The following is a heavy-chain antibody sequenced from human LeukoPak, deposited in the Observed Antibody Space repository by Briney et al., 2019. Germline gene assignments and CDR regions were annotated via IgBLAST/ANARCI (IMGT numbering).Heavy chain of an antibody. CDR3: ARPNGGAQYRYYGH. CDR2: INNYGIST. V-gene: IGHV3-74*01. CDR1: GFTFSSYW. Sequence: GGSLRLSCGASGFTFSSYWMHWVRQAPGKGLVWVSRINNYGISTSYADSVQGRFTISRDNAKNTVYVQVNSLRREDTALYYCARPNGGAQYRYYGHWGQGSLVTVSS. D-gene: IGHD4-17*01. J-gene: IGHJ4*02.